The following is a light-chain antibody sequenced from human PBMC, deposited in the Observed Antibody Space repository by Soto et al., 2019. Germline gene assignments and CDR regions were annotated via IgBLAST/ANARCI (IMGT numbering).Light chain of an antibody. J-gene: IGKJ1*01. CDR1: QSVGSN. CDR3: QHYNNWPWT. Sequence: VLTQSPATVSVSLGQRANLSCRASQSVGSNLVWYQVKPGQAPTALLYGASSRATGIPARFSGSVSGTEFTLTISTLQSEDFAVYYCQHYNNWPWTFGQGTKVEIK. V-gene: IGKV3-15*01. CDR2: GAS.